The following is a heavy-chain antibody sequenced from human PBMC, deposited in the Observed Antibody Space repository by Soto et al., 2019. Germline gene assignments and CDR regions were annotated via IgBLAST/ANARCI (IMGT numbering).Heavy chain of an antibody. CDR1: GDTFNFYS. CDR3: ASNYGSGYRAFDS. D-gene: IGHD3-10*01. Sequence: VQLVQSGAEVKSAGSSVKVSCKASGDTFNFYSINWVRQAPGLGLEWVGRVNPILSMSNYAQRFQGRVTMTAAKSTGTAYMELRSLRSEDTAIYYCASNYGSGYRAFDSWGQGALVTVSS. J-gene: IGHJ4*02. CDR2: VNPILSMS. V-gene: IGHV1-69*02.